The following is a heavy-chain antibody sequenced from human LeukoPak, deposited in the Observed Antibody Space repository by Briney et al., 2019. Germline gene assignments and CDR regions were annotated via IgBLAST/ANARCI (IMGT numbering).Heavy chain of an antibody. V-gene: IGHV1-2*02. CDR2: INPNSGGT. CDR1: GYTFTGYY. Sequence: ASVKVSCKASGYTFTGYYMHWVRQTPRQGLEWMGWINPNSGGTNYAQKFQGRVTMTRDTSISTAYMELSRLRSDDTAVYYCARDLELTVTTEGDYWGQGTLVTVSS. J-gene: IGHJ4*02. CDR3: ARDLELTVTTEGDY. D-gene: IGHD4-17*01.